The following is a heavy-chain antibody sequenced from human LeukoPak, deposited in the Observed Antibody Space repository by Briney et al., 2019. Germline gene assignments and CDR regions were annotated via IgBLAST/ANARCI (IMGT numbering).Heavy chain of an antibody. CDR2: MYYSGST. D-gene: IGHD2-21*02. V-gene: IGHV4-30-4*01. CDR1: GGSVSGGNYF. J-gene: IGHJ5*01. Sequence: SQTLSLTCSVSGGSVSGGNYFWTWIRQPPGKGLEWIGYMYYSGSTYYNPSLKSRVIISVDPSKNQFTLKLTSVSAADTAMYYCARATDAIFDWFDSWGQGTLVTVSS. CDR3: ARATDAIFDWFDS.